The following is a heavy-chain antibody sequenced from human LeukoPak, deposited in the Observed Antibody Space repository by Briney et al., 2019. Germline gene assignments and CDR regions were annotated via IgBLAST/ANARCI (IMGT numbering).Heavy chain of an antibody. D-gene: IGHD5-12*01. CDR3: ARDVSGSYYFDY. J-gene: IGHJ4*02. Sequence: PGGTLRLSCAASGFTFRSYRMKWVRQAGGKGVEWVSSISSSSSYIYADSVKCRFTISRDNAKNSLYLQMNSLRAEDTAVYYCARDVSGSYYFDYWGQGTLVTVSS. CDR2: ISSSSSY. V-gene: IGHV3-69-1*01. CDR1: GFTFRSYR.